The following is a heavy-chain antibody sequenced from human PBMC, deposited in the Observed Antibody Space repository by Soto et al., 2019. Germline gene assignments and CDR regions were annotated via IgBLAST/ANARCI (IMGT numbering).Heavy chain of an antibody. CDR2: INHSGST. CDR1: GGSFSGYY. V-gene: IGHV4-34*01. CDR3: ARDRCSSTSCYLSAGMDV. J-gene: IGHJ6*02. D-gene: IGHD2-2*01. Sequence: SETLSLTCAVYGGSFSGYYWSWIRQPPGKGLEWIGEINHSGSTNYNPSLKSRVTISVDTSKNQFSLKLSSVTAADTAVYYCARDRCSSTSCYLSAGMDVWGQGTTVTVSS.